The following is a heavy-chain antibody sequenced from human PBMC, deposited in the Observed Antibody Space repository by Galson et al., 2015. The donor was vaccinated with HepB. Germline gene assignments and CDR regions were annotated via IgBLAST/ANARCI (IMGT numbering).Heavy chain of an antibody. CDR2: ISAYNGNT. CDR1: GYTFTSYG. J-gene: IGHJ6*03. CDR3: ARGTRGGWDFDFWSGYRSPYYMDV. D-gene: IGHD3-3*01. V-gene: IGHV1-18*01. Sequence: SVKVSCKASGYTFTSYGISWVRQAPGQGLEWMGWISAYNGNTNYAQKLQGRVTMTTDTSTSTAYMELRSLRSDDTAVYYCARGTRGGWDFDFWSGYRSPYYMDVWGKGTTVTVSS.